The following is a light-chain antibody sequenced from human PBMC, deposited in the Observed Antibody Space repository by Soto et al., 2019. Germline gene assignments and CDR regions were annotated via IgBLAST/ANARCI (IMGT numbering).Light chain of an antibody. J-gene: IGLJ3*02. V-gene: IGLV2-11*01. Sequence: QSVLTQPRSVSGSPGQSVTISCTGTSSDVGGYNYVSWYQQHPGKAPKLIIYDALKRPSGVPDRFSGSKSGNTASLTISGLQAEDEADYYCCSYAGSYTGVFGGGTKVTV. CDR3: CSYAGSYTGV. CDR2: DAL. CDR1: SSDVGGYNY.